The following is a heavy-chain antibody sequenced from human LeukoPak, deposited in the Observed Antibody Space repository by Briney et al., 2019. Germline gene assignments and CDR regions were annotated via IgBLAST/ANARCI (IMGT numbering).Heavy chain of an antibody. Sequence: GASVKVSCKASGGTFSSYAISWVRQAPGQGLEWMGGIIPIFGTANYAQKFQGRATITADESTSTAYMELSSLRSEDTAVYYCALPAIVGATHFNWFDPWGQGTLVTVSS. CDR2: IIPIFGTA. V-gene: IGHV1-69*13. CDR1: GGTFSSYA. J-gene: IGHJ5*02. D-gene: IGHD1-26*01. CDR3: ALPAIVGATHFNWFDP.